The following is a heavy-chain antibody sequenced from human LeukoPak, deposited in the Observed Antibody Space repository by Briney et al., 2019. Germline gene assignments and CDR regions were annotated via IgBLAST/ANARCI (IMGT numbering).Heavy chain of an antibody. Sequence: PSETLSLTCAVSGYSISSGYYWGWIRQPPGKGLEWIGSIYHSGSTYYNPSLKSRVTISVDTSKSQFSLKLSSVTAADSAVYYCARLETQLIVVVPAAFDYWGQGTLVTVSS. CDR1: GYSISSGYY. J-gene: IGHJ4*02. CDR2: IYHSGST. D-gene: IGHD2-2*01. CDR3: ARLETQLIVVVPAAFDY. V-gene: IGHV4-38-2*01.